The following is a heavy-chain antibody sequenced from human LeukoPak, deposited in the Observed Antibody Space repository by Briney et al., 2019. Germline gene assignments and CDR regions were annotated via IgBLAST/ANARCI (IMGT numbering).Heavy chain of an antibody. J-gene: IGHJ4*02. V-gene: IGHV3-66*01. CDR3: ARSLPRWLIIDY. CDR2: IYSGGST. Sequence: GGSLRLSCAASGFTVSSNYMSWVRQAPGKGLEWVSVIYSGGSTYYADSVKGRFTIPRDNSKNTLYLQMNSLRAEDTAVYYCARSLPRWLIIDYWGQGTLVTVSS. CDR1: GFTVSSNY. D-gene: IGHD3-22*01.